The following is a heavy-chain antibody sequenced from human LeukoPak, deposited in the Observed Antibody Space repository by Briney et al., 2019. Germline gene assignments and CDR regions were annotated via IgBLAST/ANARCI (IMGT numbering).Heavy chain of an antibody. Sequence: GGSLRLSYSASGFTFSRYGMHWVRQAPGKGLEYVSAIASNGDSTYYADSVKGRFTISRDNAKNTLYLQMSSLRPDDTAVYYCVNPGWYYDSSGYSYYYGMDVWGQGTTVTVSS. CDR3: VNPGWYYDSSGYSYYYGMDV. D-gene: IGHD3-22*01. V-gene: IGHV3-64D*09. CDR2: IASNGDST. CDR1: GFTFSRYG. J-gene: IGHJ6*02.